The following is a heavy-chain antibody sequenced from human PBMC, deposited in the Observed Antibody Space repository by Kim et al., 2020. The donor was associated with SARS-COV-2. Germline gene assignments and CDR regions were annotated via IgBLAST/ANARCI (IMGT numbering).Heavy chain of an antibody. CDR3: AKDGCIAAAGRVNEPYCYDTYYGMDV. D-gene: IGHD6-13*01. Sequence: GGSLRLSCAASGFTFSSYGMHWVRQAPGKGLEWVAVISYDGSNKYYADSVKGRFTISRDNSKNTLYLQMNSLRAEDTAVYYCAKDGCIAAAGRVNEPYCYDTYYGMDVWGQGTTVTVSS. V-gene: IGHV3-30*18. CDR2: ISYDGSNK. J-gene: IGHJ6*02. CDR1: GFTFSSYG.